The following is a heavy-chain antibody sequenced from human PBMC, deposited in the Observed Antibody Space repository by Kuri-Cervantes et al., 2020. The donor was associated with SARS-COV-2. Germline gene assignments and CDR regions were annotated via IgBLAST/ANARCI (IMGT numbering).Heavy chain of an antibody. CDR3: ARQGFSKGGYFDY. CDR1: GGSISSYY. CDR2: IYYSGST. D-gene: IGHD3-3*01. V-gene: IGHV4-59*05. Sequence: GSLRLSCTVSGGSISSYYWSWIRQPAGKGLEWIGSIYYSGSTYYNPSLKSRVTISVDTSKNQFSLKLSSVTAADTAVYYCARQGFSKGGYFDYWGQGTLVTVSS. J-gene: IGHJ4*02.